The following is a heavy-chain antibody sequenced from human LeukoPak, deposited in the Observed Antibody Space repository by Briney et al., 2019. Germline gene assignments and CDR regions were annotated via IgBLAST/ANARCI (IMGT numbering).Heavy chain of an antibody. CDR1: GFTFSSYS. CDR2: ISSSSSYI. Sequence: GGSLRLSCAASGFTFSSYSMTWVRQAPGKGLEWVSSISSSSSYIYYADSVKGRFTISRDNAKNSLYLQMNSLRAEDTAVYYCASGQITGTSSDYWGQGTLVTVSS. CDR3: ASGQITGTSSDY. D-gene: IGHD1-20*01. V-gene: IGHV3-21*01. J-gene: IGHJ4*02.